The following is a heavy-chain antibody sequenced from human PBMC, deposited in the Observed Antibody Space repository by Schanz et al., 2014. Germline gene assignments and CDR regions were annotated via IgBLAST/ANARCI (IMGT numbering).Heavy chain of an antibody. J-gene: IGHJ3*02. CDR1: GGTFSSYA. CDR3: ARDIQYHYDTSGPVGAFDI. Sequence: QVQLVQSGAEVKKPGSSVKVSCKASGGTFSSYAFSWVRQAPGQGLEWMGKIIPILGMENYAQKFQGRVTITADRSTSTAYMDLSSLGSDDTAVYYCARDIQYHYDTSGPVGAFDIWGQGTVVTVSS. V-gene: IGHV1-69*04. CDR2: IIPILGME. D-gene: IGHD3-22*01.